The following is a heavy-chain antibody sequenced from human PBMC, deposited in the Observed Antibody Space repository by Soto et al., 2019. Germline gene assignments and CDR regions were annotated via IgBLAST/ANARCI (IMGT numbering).Heavy chain of an antibody. D-gene: IGHD3-9*01. V-gene: IGHV3-9*01. CDR3: ATSIHTLRYFAWLFGDSFDY. CDR2: ISWNSGSI. CDR1: GFTFDDYA. Sequence: EVQLVESGGGLVQPGRSLRLSCAASGFTFDDYAMHWVRQAPGKGLEWVSGISWNSGSIGYADSVKGRFTISRDNAKNSLYLQMNSLRAEDTALYYCATSIHTLRYFAWLFGDSFDYWGQGTLVTVSS. J-gene: IGHJ4*02.